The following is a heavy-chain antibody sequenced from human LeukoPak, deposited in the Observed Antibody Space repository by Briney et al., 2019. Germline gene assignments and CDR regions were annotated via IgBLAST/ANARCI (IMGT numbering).Heavy chain of an antibody. CDR2: ISPSGDRT. CDR1: GFTFTNHP. V-gene: IGHV3-64*04. CDR3: AKGDPDYFDY. J-gene: IGHJ4*02. Sequence: GALRLSCAASGFTFTNHPMHWVRQASGKRLEYVSAISPSGDRTWYADSVKGRFTISRDNSKNTLYLQMNSLRAEDTAVYYCAKGDPDYFDYWGQGTLVTVSS.